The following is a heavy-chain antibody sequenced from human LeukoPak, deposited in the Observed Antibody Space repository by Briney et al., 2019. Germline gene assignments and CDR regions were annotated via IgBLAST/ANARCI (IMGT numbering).Heavy chain of an antibody. D-gene: IGHD6-13*01. CDR2: IYYSGST. CDR3: ARFGAAAGTDY. CDR1: GGSISSYY. Sequence: SETLSLTCTVSGGSISSYYWTWIRQPPGKGLEWIGHIYYSGSTNYNPSLKSRVTISVGTSKNQFSLTLSSVTAADTAVYYCARFGAAAGTDYWGQGTLVTVSS. J-gene: IGHJ4*02. V-gene: IGHV4-59*08.